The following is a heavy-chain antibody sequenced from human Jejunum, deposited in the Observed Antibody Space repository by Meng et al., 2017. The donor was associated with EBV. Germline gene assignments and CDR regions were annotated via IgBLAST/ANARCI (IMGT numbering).Heavy chain of an antibody. Sequence: QVRLQESGPGLVKTSGTLSLTCAASGDSTSSSHWWSWVRQPPGKGLEWIGEMHPGGSTNYNPSLKSRVTISVDNSKNQFSLKLTSVTAADTAVYYCAKSNDYSLNSWGQGTLVTVSS. CDR1: GDSTSSSHW. D-gene: IGHD4-11*01. CDR2: MHPGGST. CDR3: AKSNDYSLNS. V-gene: IGHV4-4*02. J-gene: IGHJ4*02.